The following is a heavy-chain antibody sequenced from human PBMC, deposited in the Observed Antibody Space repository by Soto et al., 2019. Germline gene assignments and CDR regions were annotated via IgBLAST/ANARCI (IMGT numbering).Heavy chain of an antibody. CDR3: AREKIDYSSGWSDY. V-gene: IGHV3-48*01. CDR1: GFTFSSYS. J-gene: IGHJ4*02. CDR2: ISSSSSTI. D-gene: IGHD6-19*01. Sequence: GGSLRLSCAASGFTFSSYSMNWVRQAPGKGLEWVSYISSSSSTIYYADSVKGRFTTSRDNAKNILYLQMNSLRAEDTAVYYCAREKIDYSSGWSDYWGQGTLVTVSS.